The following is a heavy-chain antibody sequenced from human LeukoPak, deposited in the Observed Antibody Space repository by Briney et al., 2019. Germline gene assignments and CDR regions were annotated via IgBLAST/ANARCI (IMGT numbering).Heavy chain of an antibody. J-gene: IGHJ4*02. V-gene: IGHV3-30*04. CDR3: ARDRHIAAAGYYFDY. Sequence: GGSLRLSCAASGFTFSTYPIHWVRQAPGKGLEWVAVIADDGKDKHYVESVKGRFTISRDNSKNALYLQMNSLRVEDTAVYYCARDRHIAAAGYYFDYWGQGTLVTVSS. CDR2: IADDGKDK. CDR1: GFTFSTYP. D-gene: IGHD6-25*01.